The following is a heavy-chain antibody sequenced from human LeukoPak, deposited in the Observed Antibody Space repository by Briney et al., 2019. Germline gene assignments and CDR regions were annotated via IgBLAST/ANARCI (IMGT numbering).Heavy chain of an antibody. V-gene: IGHV3-23*01. J-gene: IGHJ4*02. CDR2: TSGSGNK. CDR3: AKGESQPKYYFDY. Sequence: GGSLRLSCAASGFSFSSYAMRWVRQAPGKGLEWVATTSGSGNKYYADSVKGRFTISRDNSKNTLYLQMNSLRAEDTALYYCAKGESQPKYYFDYWGRGILVTVSS. D-gene: IGHD2-2*01. CDR1: GFSFSSYA.